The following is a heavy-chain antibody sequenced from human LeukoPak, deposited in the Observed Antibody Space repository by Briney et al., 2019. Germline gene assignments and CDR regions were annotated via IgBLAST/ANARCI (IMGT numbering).Heavy chain of an antibody. CDR2: INHSGST. J-gene: IGHJ4*02. Sequence: SSETLSLTCAVYGGSFSGYYWSWIRQPPGKGLEWVGEINHSGSTNYNPSLKRRVTISVDTSKNHFSLKLSCVTAADTAVYYCARGRRITMIVVVITRRFDYWGQGTLVTVSA. CDR3: ARGRRITMIVVVITRRFDY. CDR1: GGSFSGYY. D-gene: IGHD3-22*01. V-gene: IGHV4-34*01.